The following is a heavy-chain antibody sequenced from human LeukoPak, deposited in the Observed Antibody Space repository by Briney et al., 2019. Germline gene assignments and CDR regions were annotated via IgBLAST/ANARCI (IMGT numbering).Heavy chain of an antibody. CDR2: ISSSSSYI. D-gene: IGHD3-3*01. J-gene: IGHJ1*01. CDR1: GFTFSSYS. V-gene: IGHV3-21*01. Sequence: GGSLRLSCAASGFTFSSYSTNWVRQAPGKGLEWVSSISSSSSYIYYADSVKGRFTISRDNAKNSLYLQMNSLRAEDTAVYYCARDGTPTYYDFWSGYYTGMRYFQHWGQGTLVTVSS. CDR3: ARDGTPTYYDFWSGYYTGMRYFQH.